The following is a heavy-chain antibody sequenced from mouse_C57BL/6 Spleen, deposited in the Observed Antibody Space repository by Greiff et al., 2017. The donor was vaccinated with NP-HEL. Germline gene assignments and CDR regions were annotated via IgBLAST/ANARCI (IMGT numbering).Heavy chain of an antibody. V-gene: IGHV3-6*01. CDR1: GYSITSGYY. D-gene: IGHD1-1*01. Sequence: DVQLQESGPGLVKPSQSLSLTCSVTGYSITSGYYWNWIRQFPGNKLEWMGNISYDGSNNYNPSLKNRISITRDTSKNQFFLKLNSVTTEDTATYYCARAGIYYYGSLFDYWGQGTTLTVSS. CDR3: ARAGIYYYGSLFDY. CDR2: ISYDGSN. J-gene: IGHJ2*01.